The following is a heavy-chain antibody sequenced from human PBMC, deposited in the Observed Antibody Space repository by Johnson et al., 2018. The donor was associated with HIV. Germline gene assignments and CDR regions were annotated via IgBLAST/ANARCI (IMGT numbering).Heavy chain of an antibody. CDR1: GFTFSSYA. V-gene: IGHV3-23*04. J-gene: IGHJ3*02. D-gene: IGHD3-22*01. CDR2: ISGSGGST. Sequence: VQVVESGGGLVQPGGSLRLSCAASGFTFSSYAMSWVRQAPGKGLEWVSAISGSGGSTYYADSVKGRFTISRDNSKNTLYLQMNSLRAEDTAVYYCAKDPSPWLLGNDAFDIWGQGTMVTVSS. CDR3: AKDPSPWLLGNDAFDI.